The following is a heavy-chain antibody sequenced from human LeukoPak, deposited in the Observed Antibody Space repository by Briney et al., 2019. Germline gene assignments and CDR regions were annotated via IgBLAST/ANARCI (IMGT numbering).Heavy chain of an antibody. D-gene: IGHD3-10*01. CDR1: GFTFSSYS. V-gene: IGHV3-21*01. J-gene: IGHJ4*02. CDR2: ISSSSSYI. Sequence: GGSLRLSCAASGFTFSSYSMNWVRQAPGKGLEWVSSISSSSSYIYYADSVKGRFTISRDNAKNSLYLQMNSLRAEDTAFYHCARIPIGFGELGNYWGQGTLVTVSS. CDR3: ARIPIGFGELGNY.